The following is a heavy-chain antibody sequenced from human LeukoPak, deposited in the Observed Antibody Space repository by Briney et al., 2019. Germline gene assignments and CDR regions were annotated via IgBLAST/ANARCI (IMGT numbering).Heavy chain of an antibody. CDR2: IRYDGSNK. CDR3: AKDVRRVPPY. Sequence: PGGSLRLSCAASGFTFSSYWMSWVRQAPGKGLEWVAFIRYDGSNKYYADSVKGRFTISRDNSKNTLYLQMNSLRAEDTAVYYCAKDVRRVPPYWGQGTLVTVSS. J-gene: IGHJ4*02. CDR1: GFTFSSYW. D-gene: IGHD4/OR15-4a*01. V-gene: IGHV3-30*02.